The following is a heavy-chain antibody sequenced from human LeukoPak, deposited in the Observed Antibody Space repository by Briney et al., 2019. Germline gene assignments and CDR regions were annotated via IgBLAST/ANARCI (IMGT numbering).Heavy chain of an antibody. Sequence: ASVKVSCKASGYTFTSYAMHWVRQAPGQRLEWMGWINAGNGNTKYSQKFQGRVTITRDTSASTAYMELSSLRSEDTAVYYCAGAYGSGIDNYFDYWGQGTLVTVSS. D-gene: IGHD3-10*01. J-gene: IGHJ4*02. V-gene: IGHV1-3*01. CDR1: GYTFTSYA. CDR3: AGAYGSGIDNYFDY. CDR2: INAGNGNT.